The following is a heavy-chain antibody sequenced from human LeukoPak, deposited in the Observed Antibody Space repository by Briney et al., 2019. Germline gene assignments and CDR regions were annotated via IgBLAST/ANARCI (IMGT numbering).Heavy chain of an antibody. CDR2: ISSSSSYI. V-gene: IGHV3-21*01. D-gene: IGHD4/OR15-4a*01. J-gene: IGHJ4*02. CDR1: GFTFSSYS. CDR3: AKEDPPLTPFDH. Sequence: GGSLRLSCAASGFTFSSYSMNWVRQAPGKGLEWVSSISSSSSYIYYADSVKGRFTISRDNAKNSLYLQMNSLRAEDTAVYYCAKEDPPLTPFDHRGQGTLVTVSS.